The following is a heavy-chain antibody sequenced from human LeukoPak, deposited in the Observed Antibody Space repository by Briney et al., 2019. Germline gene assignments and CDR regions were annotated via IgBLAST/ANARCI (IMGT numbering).Heavy chain of an antibody. V-gene: IGHV1-8*01. CDR1: GYTFTSYD. CDR3: ARGMYYDFWSGYYAGTYYFDY. Sequence: ASVKVSCKASGYTFTSYDINWVRQATGQGLEWMGWMNPHSGNTGYAQKFQGRVTMTRNTSISTAYMELSSLRSEDTAVYYCARGMYYDFWSGYYAGTYYFDYWGQGTLVTVSS. D-gene: IGHD3-3*01. CDR2: MNPHSGNT. J-gene: IGHJ4*02.